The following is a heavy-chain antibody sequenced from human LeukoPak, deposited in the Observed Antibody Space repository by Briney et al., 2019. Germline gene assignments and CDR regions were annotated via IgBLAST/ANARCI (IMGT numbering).Heavy chain of an antibody. Sequence: GGSLRLSCAASGFTFSSYAMSWVRQAPGKGLEWVSAISGSGGSTYYADPGKGRFTISRDNSKNTLYLQMNSLRAEDTAVYYCARVRVDAFDIWGQGTMVTVSS. D-gene: IGHD2-8*01. V-gene: IGHV3-23*01. CDR2: ISGSGGST. CDR3: ARVRVDAFDI. CDR1: GFTFSSYA. J-gene: IGHJ3*02.